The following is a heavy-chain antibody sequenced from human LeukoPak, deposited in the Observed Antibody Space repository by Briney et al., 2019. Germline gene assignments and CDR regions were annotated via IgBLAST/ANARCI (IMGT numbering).Heavy chain of an antibody. D-gene: IGHD3-16*01. J-gene: IGHJ2*01. Sequence: PSETLSLTCSVSGGSMFSYYWNWIRQPPGKGLEWIGYIYSSGITNYNPSLRSRGTISVAASRNQFSLRLTSVTAEDTAIHYCARRAYYDSSGFHPTSGYFDLWGRGTLVTVSS. CDR3: ARRAYYDSSGFHPTSGYFDL. CDR1: GGSMFSYY. CDR2: IYSSGIT. V-gene: IGHV4-4*08.